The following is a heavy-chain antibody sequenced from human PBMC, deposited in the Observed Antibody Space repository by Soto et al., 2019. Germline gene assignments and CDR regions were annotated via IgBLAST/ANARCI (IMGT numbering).Heavy chain of an antibody. Sequence: QVQLVQSGAEVKKPGASVKVSCKASGYTFTGYYMHWVRQAPGQGLEWMGWINPNSGGTNYAQKFQGWVTMTRDTAISPAYIELGRLRSDDTAVYYCAREGGETTVTTRNAFDIWGQGTMVTVSS. CDR1: GYTFTGYY. CDR3: AREGGETTVTTRNAFDI. J-gene: IGHJ3*02. D-gene: IGHD4-17*01. V-gene: IGHV1-2*04. CDR2: INPNSGGT.